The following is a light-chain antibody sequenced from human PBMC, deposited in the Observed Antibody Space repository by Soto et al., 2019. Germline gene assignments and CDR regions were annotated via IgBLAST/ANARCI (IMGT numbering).Light chain of an antibody. Sequence: QSALTQPASVSESPGQSITISCTGSTTDVGPLKYVSWYQQHPGKAPNVIIYEVSTRPSGVSNRFSGSKSGNTAPLTIAGLHPEDEDDYYCSAYTTTSTLVFGAGTKLTVL. CDR2: EVS. V-gene: IGLV2-14*01. J-gene: IGLJ2*01. CDR1: TTDVGPLKY. CDR3: SAYTTTSTLV.